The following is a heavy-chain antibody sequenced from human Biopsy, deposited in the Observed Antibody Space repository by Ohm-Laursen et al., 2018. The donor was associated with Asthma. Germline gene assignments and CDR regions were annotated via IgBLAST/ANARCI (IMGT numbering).Heavy chain of an antibody. J-gene: IGHJ4*02. CDR1: GGSMSSSSYY. CDR3: ARHWDWGSFFDY. D-gene: IGHD7-27*01. Sequence: PSDTLSLTCTVSGGSMSSSSYYWGWIRQPPGKGLEWMGSISYTGSAYHNPSLKSRVTISVDTSKTHFSLKLSSATAADTAVYYCARHWDWGSFFDYWGQGTPVTVSS. CDR2: ISYTGSA. V-gene: IGHV4-39*01.